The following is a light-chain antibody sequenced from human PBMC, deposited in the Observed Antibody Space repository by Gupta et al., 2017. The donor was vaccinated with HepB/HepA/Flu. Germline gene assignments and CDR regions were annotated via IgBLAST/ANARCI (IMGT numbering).Light chain of an antibody. J-gene: IGKJ4*01. Sequence: DIEIAQSPSSLSASVRDRVTITCRASQSISSYLNWYQQKPGKAPKLLIYAASSMQNGVPSRFSGSRSGTDFTLTIISLQPEDFSTYYCQQSYSAPPLTFGGGTKVEIK. CDR2: AAS. CDR3: QQSYSAPPLT. CDR1: QSISSY. V-gene: IGKV1-39*01.